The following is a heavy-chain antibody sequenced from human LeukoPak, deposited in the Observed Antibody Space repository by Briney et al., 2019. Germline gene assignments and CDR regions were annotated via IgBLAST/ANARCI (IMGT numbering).Heavy chain of an antibody. CDR2: TNPSGGST. V-gene: IGHV1-46*01. J-gene: IGHJ4*02. Sequence: ASVKVSCKASGYTFTSYYMHWVRQAPGQGLEWMGITNPSGGSTSYAQKFQGRVTMTRDMSTSTVYMELSSLRSENTAVYYCAREVPPGYSSGWYWGQGTLVTVSS. CDR3: AREVPPGYSSGWY. D-gene: IGHD6-19*01. CDR1: GYTFTSYY.